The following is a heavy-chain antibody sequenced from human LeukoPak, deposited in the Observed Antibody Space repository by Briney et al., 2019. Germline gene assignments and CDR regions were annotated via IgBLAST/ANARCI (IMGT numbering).Heavy chain of an antibody. J-gene: IGHJ4*02. D-gene: IGHD2-2*01. CDR3: ATGAGVPAAR. CDR1: GFTFSSYS. Sequence: PGGSLRLSCAASGFTFSSYSMNWVRQAPGKGLEWVSSISSSSSYIYYADSVKGQFTISRDNAKNSPYLQMNSLRAEDTAVYYCATGAGVPAARWGQGTLVTVSS. CDR2: ISSSSSYI. V-gene: IGHV3-21*01.